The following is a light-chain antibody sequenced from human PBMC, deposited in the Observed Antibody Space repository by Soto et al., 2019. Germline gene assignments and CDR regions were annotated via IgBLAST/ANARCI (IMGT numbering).Light chain of an antibody. CDR3: QQYGSSTALT. V-gene: IGKV3-20*01. CDR1: QSVSSSY. Sequence: EIVLTQSPGTLSLSPGEIATLSCRASQSVSSSYLAWYQQKPGQAPRLLIYGASSRATGIPDRCSVSGSGTDFTLTISRLEPEDFAVYYCQQYGSSTALTFGGGTKGEIK. CDR2: GAS. J-gene: IGKJ4*01.